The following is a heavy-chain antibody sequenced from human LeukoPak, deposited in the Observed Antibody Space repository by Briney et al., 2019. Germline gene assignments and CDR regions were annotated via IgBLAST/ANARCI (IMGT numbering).Heavy chain of an antibody. D-gene: IGHD3-10*01. CDR2: ISPSADIK. Sequence: GGSLRLSCAASGLTFSTYSFNWVRQAPGKGLEWVSGISPSADIKYYADSVKGRFTISRDNSKNMLYLEVISLTADDTAVYYCAKDDAWLRFGEWSQGTLVTVSS. CDR3: AKDDAWLRFGE. J-gene: IGHJ4*02. CDR1: GLTFSTYS. V-gene: IGHV3-23*01.